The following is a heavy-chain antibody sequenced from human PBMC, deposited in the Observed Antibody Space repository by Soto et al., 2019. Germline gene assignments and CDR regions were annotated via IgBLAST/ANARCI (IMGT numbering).Heavy chain of an antibody. CDR2: IIPILGIA. CDR1: RGTFSSYT. V-gene: IGHV1-69*04. D-gene: IGHD6-19*01. Sequence: SVKVSCKASRGTFSSYTISWVRQAPGQGLEWMGRIIPILGIANYAQKFQGRVTITADKSTSTAYMELSSLRSEDTAVYYCARDPYSSGSTDAFDIWGQGTMVTVSS. CDR3: ARDPYSSGSTDAFDI. J-gene: IGHJ3*02.